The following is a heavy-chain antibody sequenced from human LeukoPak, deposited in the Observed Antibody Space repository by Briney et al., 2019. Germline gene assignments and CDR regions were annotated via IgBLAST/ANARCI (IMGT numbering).Heavy chain of an antibody. CDR3: ASVKWFGELFGMDV. V-gene: IGHV1-8*01. CDR1: GYTFTSYD. Sequence: ASVKVSCKASGYTFTSYDINWVRQATGQGLEWMGWMNPNSGNTGYAQKFQCRVTMTRNTSISTAYMELSSLRSEDTAVYYCASVKWFGELFGMDVWGQGTTVTVSS. J-gene: IGHJ6*01. D-gene: IGHD3-10*01. CDR2: MNPNSGNT.